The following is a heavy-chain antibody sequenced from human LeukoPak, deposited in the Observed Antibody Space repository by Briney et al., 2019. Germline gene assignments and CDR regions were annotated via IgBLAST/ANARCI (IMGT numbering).Heavy chain of an antibody. CDR1: GYTFSGYF. CDR3: ARDPGYDFWSGYYGTAPGY. CDR2: VNPNSGGT. D-gene: IGHD3-3*01. V-gene: IGHV1-2*02. J-gene: IGHJ4*02. Sequence: ASVKVSCKASGYTFSGYFLHWVRQAPGQGLEWMGWVNPNSGGTNYAQKFQGRVTMTRDTSISTAYMELSRLRSDDTAVYYCARDPGYDFWSGYYGTAPGYWGQGTLVTVSS.